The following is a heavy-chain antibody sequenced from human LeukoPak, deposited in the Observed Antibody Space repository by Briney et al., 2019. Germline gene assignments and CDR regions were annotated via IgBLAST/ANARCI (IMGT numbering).Heavy chain of an antibody. D-gene: IGHD2-2*01. CDR1: GYTLTELS. CDR2: FDPEDGET. V-gene: IGHV1-24*01. CDR3: ASPLVVPASYYYYGMDV. J-gene: IGHJ6*02. Sequence: GASVKVPCKVSGYTLTELSMHWVRQAPGKGLEWMGGFDPEDGETIYAQKFQGRVTITADESTSTAYMELSSLRSEDTAVYYCASPLVVPASYYYYGMDVWGQGTTVTVSS.